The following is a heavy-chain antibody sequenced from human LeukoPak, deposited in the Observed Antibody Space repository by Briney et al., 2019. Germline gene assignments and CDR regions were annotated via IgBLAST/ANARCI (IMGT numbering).Heavy chain of an antibody. CDR3: ARLLIEPHLWFGELPHYFDY. J-gene: IGHJ4*02. Sequence: PSETLSLTCTVSGGSISSSSYYWGWIRQPPGKGLEWIGSIYYSGSTYYNPSLKSRVTISVDTSKNQFSLKLSSVTAADTAVYYCARLLIEPHLWFGELPHYFDYWGQGTLVTVSS. V-gene: IGHV4-39*07. CDR1: GGSISSSSYY. D-gene: IGHD3-10*01. CDR2: IYYSGST.